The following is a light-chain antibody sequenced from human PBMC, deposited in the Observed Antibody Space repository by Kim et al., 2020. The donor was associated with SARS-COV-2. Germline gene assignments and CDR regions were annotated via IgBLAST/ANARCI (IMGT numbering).Light chain of an antibody. CDR1: SIGSKS. J-gene: IGLJ3*02. CDR3: QVWDSSTDHRVL. CDR2: YDS. V-gene: IGLV3-21*04. Sequence: SYELTQPPSVSVAPGKTARITCGGTSIGSKSVHWYQQKPGQAPVLVISYDSDRPSGIPERFSGSNSGITATLTISRVGAGDEADYYCQVWDSSTDHRVLFGGGTQLTVL.